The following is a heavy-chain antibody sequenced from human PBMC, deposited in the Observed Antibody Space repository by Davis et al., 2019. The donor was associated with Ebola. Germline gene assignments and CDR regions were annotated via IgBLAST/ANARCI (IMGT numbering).Heavy chain of an antibody. CDR1: GYTFTGYY. V-gene: IGHV1-2*04. CDR3: AREGRSGTNGVCCDAFDI. J-gene: IGHJ3*02. CDR2: INPNSGGT. Sequence: VKVSCKASGYTFTGYYMHWVRQAPGQGLEWMGWINPNSGGTNYAQKFQSWVTMTRDTSISTAYMELSRLRSDDTAVYYCAREGRSGTNGVCCDAFDIWGQGTMVTVSS. D-gene: IGHD2-8*01.